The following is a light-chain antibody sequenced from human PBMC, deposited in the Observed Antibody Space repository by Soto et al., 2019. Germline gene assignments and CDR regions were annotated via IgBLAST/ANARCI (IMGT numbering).Light chain of an antibody. J-gene: IGLJ1*01. CDR2: DVS. V-gene: IGLV2-14*01. Sequence: QFALTQPASVSGSPGQSITISCTGTSCNVGGYNYVSWYQQHPGKAPKLMIYDVSNRPSGVSNRFSGSKSGNTASLTISGLQAEDEADYYCSSYTSSSTLLYVFGTGTKVTDL. CDR1: SCNVGGYNY. CDR3: SSYTSSSTLLYV.